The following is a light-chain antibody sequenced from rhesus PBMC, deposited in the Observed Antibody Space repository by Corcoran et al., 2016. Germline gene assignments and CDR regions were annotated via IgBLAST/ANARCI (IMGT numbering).Light chain of an antibody. J-gene: IGKJ2*01. Sequence: DIQMTQSPSSLSASVGDRVTVTCRASQGIDKDLSWYQQKPRKAPTLLISVASSLQTGGSSRFSGSGSGTDFTLTISSLQPEDVATYYCLQDYTTPYSFGQGTKVEIK. CDR1: QGIDKD. V-gene: IGKV1-94*01. CDR3: LQDYTTPYS. CDR2: VAS.